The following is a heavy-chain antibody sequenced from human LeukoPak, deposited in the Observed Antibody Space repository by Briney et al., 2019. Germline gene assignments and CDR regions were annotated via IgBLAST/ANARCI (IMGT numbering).Heavy chain of an antibody. CDR3: ARRNGGMGGYFD. CDR1: GGSISSSSYY. D-gene: IGHD2-15*01. Sequence: SETLSLTCTVSGGSISSSSYYWGWIRQPPGKGLEWIGTIYYSGSTYYNPSLKSRVTISVDTSKNQFSLKLSSVTAADTAVYYCARRNGGMGGYFDWGQGTLVTVSS. J-gene: IGHJ4*02. V-gene: IGHV4-39*07. CDR2: IYYSGST.